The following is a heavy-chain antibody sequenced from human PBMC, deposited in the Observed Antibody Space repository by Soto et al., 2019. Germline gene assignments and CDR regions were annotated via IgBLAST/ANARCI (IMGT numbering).Heavy chain of an antibody. J-gene: IGHJ6*02. CDR2: ISGSGGST. D-gene: IGHD3-3*01. Sequence: PGGSLRLSCAASGFTFSSYAMGWVRQAPGKGLEWVSAISGSGGSTYYADSVKGRFTISRDNSKNTLYLQMNSLRAEDTAVYYCAKEGHDFWSGYSRPLPDVWGQGTTVTVSS. CDR3: AKEGHDFWSGYSRPLPDV. CDR1: GFTFSSYA. V-gene: IGHV3-23*01.